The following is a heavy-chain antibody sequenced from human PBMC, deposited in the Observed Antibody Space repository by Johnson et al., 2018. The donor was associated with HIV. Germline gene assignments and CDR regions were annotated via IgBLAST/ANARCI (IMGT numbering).Heavy chain of an antibody. J-gene: IGHJ3*01. CDR1: GFAFRTYW. Sequence: VQLVESGGGLVQPGGSLRLSCAASGFAFRTYWMVWVRQVPGKRPVWVARIYNDGSRTTYAASVRGRFTISRDNAQYTVDLQMNSLRVEDKAVYYCAKVDCGGDTCAGYDPFDLWGQGTLVTVSS. CDR3: AKVDCGGDTCAGYDPFDL. CDR2: IYNDGSRT. D-gene: IGHD2-21*01. V-gene: IGHV3-74*03.